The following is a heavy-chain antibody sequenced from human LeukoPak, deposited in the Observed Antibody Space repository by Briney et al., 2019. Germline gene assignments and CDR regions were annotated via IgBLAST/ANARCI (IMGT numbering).Heavy chain of an antibody. V-gene: IGHV3-23*01. CDR2: ISGSGGST. J-gene: IGHJ5*02. D-gene: IGHD2-15*01. CDR3: AKGGGELGWFDP. CDR1: GFTFSSYA. Sequence: GGSLGLSCAASGFTFSSYAMSWVRQAPGKGLEWVSAISGSGGSTYYADSVKGRFTISRDNSKNTLYLQMNSLRAEDTAVYYCAKGGGELGWFDPWGQGTLVTVSS.